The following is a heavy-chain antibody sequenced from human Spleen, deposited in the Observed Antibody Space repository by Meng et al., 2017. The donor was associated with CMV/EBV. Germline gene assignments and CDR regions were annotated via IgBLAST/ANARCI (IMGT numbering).Heavy chain of an antibody. Sequence: YTFTSYGINWVRQATGQGLEWMGWMDPNSGNTGYAQKCQGRVTMTRNNSISTAYMELSSLRSEDTAVYYCARGYIVGATLELGFDYWGQGTLVTVSS. V-gene: IGHV1-8*01. J-gene: IGHJ4*02. CDR2: MDPNSGNT. CDR3: ARGYIVGATLELGFDY. CDR1: YTFTSYG. D-gene: IGHD1-26*01.